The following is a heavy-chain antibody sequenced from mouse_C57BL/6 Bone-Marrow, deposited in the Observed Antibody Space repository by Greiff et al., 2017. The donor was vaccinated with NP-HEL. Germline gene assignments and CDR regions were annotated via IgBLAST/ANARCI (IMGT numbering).Heavy chain of an antibody. CDR3: ARYYYGNYGNAMDY. CDR2: IYPGDGDT. J-gene: IGHJ4*01. CDR1: GYAFSSSW. D-gene: IGHD2-1*01. V-gene: IGHV1-82*01. Sequence: QVQLQQSGPELVKPGASVKISCKASGYAFSSSWMNWVKQRPGKGLEWIGRIYPGDGDTNYNGKFKGKATLTADKSASTAYMQLSSLTTEDSAVYFCARYYYGNYGNAMDYWGQGTSVTVSS.